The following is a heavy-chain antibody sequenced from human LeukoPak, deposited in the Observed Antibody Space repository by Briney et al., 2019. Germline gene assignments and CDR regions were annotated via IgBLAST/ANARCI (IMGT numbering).Heavy chain of an antibody. CDR1: GYTFTGYY. V-gene: IGHV1-2*02. Sequence: GASVKVSCKASGYTFTGYYMHWVRQAPGQGLEWMGWINPNSGGTNYAQKFQGRVTMTRDTSISTAYMELSRLRSDDTAVYYCARTVYGDYSFRGYWGQGTLVTVSS. D-gene: IGHD4-17*01. CDR2: INPNSGGT. J-gene: IGHJ4*02. CDR3: ARTVYGDYSFRGY.